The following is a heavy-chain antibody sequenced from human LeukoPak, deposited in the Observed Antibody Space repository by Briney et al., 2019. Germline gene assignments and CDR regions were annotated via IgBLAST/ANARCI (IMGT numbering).Heavy chain of an antibody. Sequence: SETLSLTCTVSGGSISSSSYYWGWIRQPPGKGLEWIGSIYYSGSTYYNPSLESRVTISVDTSKNQFSLKLSSVTAADTAVYYCASQGSGKWGQGTLVTVSS. D-gene: IGHD3-10*01. J-gene: IGHJ4*02. CDR2: IYYSGST. CDR3: ASQGSGK. CDR1: GGSISSSSYY. V-gene: IGHV4-39*01.